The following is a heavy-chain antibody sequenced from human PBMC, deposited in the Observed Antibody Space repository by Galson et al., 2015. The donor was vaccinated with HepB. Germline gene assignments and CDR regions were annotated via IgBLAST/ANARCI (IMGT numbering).Heavy chain of an antibody. Sequence: SVKVSCKASGYTFTSYAMHWVRQAPGQRLEWMGWINAGNGNTKYSQKFQGRVTITRDTSASTAYMELSSLRSEDTAVYYCASISGYSYGSLDYWGQGTLVTVSS. CDR1: GYTFTSYA. CDR3: ASISGYSYGSLDY. D-gene: IGHD5-18*01. J-gene: IGHJ4*02. V-gene: IGHV1-3*01. CDR2: INAGNGNT.